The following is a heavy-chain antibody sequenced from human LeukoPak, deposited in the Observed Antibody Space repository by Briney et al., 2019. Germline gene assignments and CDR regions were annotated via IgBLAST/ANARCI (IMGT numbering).Heavy chain of an antibody. J-gene: IGHJ4*02. CDR3: AKVPSLYGDYEGVDY. V-gene: IGHV3-30-3*01. Sequence: GGSLRLSCAASGFTFSSYAMHWVRQAPGKGLEWVAVISYDGSNKYYADSVKGRFTISRDNAKNTLYLQMNSLRAEDTAVYYCAKVPSLYGDYEGVDYWGQGTLVTVSS. CDR2: ISYDGSNK. D-gene: IGHD4-17*01. CDR1: GFTFSSYA.